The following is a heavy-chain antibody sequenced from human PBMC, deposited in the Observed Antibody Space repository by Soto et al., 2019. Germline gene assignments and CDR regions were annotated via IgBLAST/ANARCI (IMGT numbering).Heavy chain of an antibody. CDR1: GGSISSGGYY. CDR3: ARDRVVPAEGYYYYYGMDV. D-gene: IGHD2-2*01. V-gene: IGHV4-31*03. J-gene: IGHJ6*02. Sequence: SETLSLTCTVSGGSISSGGYYWSWIRQHPGKGLEWIGYIYYSGSTYYNPSLKSRVTISVDTSKNQFSLKLSSVTAADTAVYYCARDRVVPAEGYYYYYGMDVWGQGTTVTVS. CDR2: IYYSGST.